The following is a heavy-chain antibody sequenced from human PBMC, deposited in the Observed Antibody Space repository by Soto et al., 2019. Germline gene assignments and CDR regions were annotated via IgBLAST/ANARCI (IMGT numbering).Heavy chain of an antibody. Sequence: XASLRLSCAASSFSLITYGLNWVRQAPGKGLDWVSYISNDGDSKYYAESVTGRFTISRDKSKNTVSLQMDSLRAEDTAVYYCAIDPGMTVKAGDAFDVCGQGTKVTVSS. CDR3: AIDPGMTVKAGDAFDV. CDR2: ISNDGDSK. V-gene: IGHV3-30*02. CDR1: SFSLITYG. J-gene: IGHJ3*01. D-gene: IGHD3-16*02.